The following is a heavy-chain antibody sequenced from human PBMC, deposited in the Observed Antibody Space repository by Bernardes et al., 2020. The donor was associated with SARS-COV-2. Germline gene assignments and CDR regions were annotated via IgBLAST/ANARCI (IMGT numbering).Heavy chain of an antibody. CDR3: ARLPDSGDPVYYFDF. V-gene: IGHV4-39*01. CDR2: IYYSGST. Sequence: SETLSLTCTVSGGSISSNSYYWGWIRQPPGKGLEWLGTIYYSGSTFYNPPLKSRITIAVDTSKNQFSLKLSSVTAADTAVYYCARLPDSGDPVYYFDFWGRGTLVTVSS. CDR1: GGSISSNSYY. D-gene: IGHD4-17*01. J-gene: IGHJ4*02.